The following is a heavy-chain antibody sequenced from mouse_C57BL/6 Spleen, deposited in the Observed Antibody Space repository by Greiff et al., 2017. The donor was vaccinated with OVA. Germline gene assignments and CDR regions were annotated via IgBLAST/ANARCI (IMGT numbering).Heavy chain of an antibody. J-gene: IGHJ3*01. D-gene: IGHD2-3*01. CDR1: GYTFTDYY. CDR3: ARDDGYYGVAY. V-gene: IGHV1-76*01. CDR2: IYPGSGNT. Sequence: VQLQESGAELVRPGASVKLSCKASGYTFTDYYINWVKQRPGQGLEWIARIYPGSGNTYYNEKFKGKATLTAEKSSSTAYMQLSSLTSEDSAVYFCARDDGYYGVAYWGQGTLVTVSA.